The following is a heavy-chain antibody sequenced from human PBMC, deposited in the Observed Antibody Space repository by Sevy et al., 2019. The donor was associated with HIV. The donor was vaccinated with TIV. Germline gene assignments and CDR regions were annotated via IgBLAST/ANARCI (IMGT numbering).Heavy chain of an antibody. V-gene: IGHV3-9*01. CDR3: VKARGGYRNHYYYPMDV. Sequence: GGSLRLSCAASGFNFDEFAIHWVRQAPGKGLEWVSGISYNSGSIGYADSVKGRFNISRDNAKKSLYLQMNSLRIEDTALYYCVKARGGYRNHYYYPMDVWGQGTTVTVSS. J-gene: IGHJ6*02. CDR2: ISYNSGSI. D-gene: IGHD3-22*01. CDR1: GFNFDEFA.